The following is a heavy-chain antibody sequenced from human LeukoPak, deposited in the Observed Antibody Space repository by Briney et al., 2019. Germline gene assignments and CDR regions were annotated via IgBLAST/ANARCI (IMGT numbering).Heavy chain of an antibody. J-gene: IGHJ3*02. Sequence: PGGSLRLSCAASGFTFDDYAMHWVRQAPGKGLEWASGISWNSGSIGYADSVKGRFTISRDNAKNSLYLQMNSLRAEDTALYYCAKDGYSSGWYQSSGAFDIWGQGTMVTVSS. CDR3: AKDGYSSGWYQSSGAFDI. CDR1: GFTFDDYA. CDR2: ISWNSGSI. V-gene: IGHV3-9*01. D-gene: IGHD6-19*01.